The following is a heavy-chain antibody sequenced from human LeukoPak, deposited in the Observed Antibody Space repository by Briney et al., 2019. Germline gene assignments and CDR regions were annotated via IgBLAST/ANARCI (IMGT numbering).Heavy chain of an antibody. J-gene: IGHJ4*02. Sequence: SQTLSLTCAVSGGSISSGGYSWSWIRQPPGKGLEWIGYIYHSGSTYYNPSLKSRVTISVDRSKNQFSLKLSSVTAADTAVYYCARVYSSGWYYFDYWGQGTLATVSS. D-gene: IGHD6-19*01. CDR1: GGSISSGGYS. V-gene: IGHV4-30-2*01. CDR3: ARVYSSGWYYFDY. CDR2: IYHSGST.